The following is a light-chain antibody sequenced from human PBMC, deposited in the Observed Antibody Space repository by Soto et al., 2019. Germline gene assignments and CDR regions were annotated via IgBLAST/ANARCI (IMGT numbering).Light chain of an antibody. V-gene: IGKV3-11*01. CDR3: QQRSNWIT. CDR1: QSVSIL. Sequence: EIVMTQSPATLSVSPGERATLSCRASQSVSILLAWYQQKPGQAPRLLIYDASNRATGIPARFSGSGSGTDFTLTISSLEPEDFAVYYCQQRSNWITFGQGTRREIK. CDR2: DAS. J-gene: IGKJ5*01.